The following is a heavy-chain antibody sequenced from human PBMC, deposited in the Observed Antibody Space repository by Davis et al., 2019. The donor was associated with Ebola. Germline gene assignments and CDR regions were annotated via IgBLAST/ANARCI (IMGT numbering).Heavy chain of an antibody. CDR1: GFTFSSYA. V-gene: IGHV3-23*01. CDR3: AKDVVPAAMGLDYFDY. J-gene: IGHJ4*02. CDR2: ISGSGGST. Sequence: GESLKISCAASGFTFSSYAMSWVRQAPGKGLEWVSAISGSGGSTYYADSVKGRFTISRDNSKNTLYLQMNSLRAEDTAVYYCAKDVVPAAMGLDYFDYWGQGTLVTVSS. D-gene: IGHD2-2*01.